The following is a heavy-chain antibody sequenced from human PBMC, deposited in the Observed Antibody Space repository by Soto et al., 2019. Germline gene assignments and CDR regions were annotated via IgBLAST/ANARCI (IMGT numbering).Heavy chain of an antibody. CDR2: IIPILGIA. Sequence: QVQLVQSGAEVKKPGSSVKVSCKASGGTFSSYTISWVRQAPGQGLEWMGRIIPILGIANYAQKVQSRVTITAYKTTRTAYMELSSLRSKDTAVYYCASPKDGDYEGAFDIWGQVTMVTVSS. CDR1: GGTFSSYT. V-gene: IGHV1-69*02. J-gene: IGHJ3*02. D-gene: IGHD4-17*01. CDR3: ASPKDGDYEGAFDI.